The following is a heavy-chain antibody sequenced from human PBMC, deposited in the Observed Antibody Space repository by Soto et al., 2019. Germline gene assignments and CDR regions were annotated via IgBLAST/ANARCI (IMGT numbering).Heavy chain of an antibody. J-gene: IGHJ4*02. Sequence: GGSLRLSCAASGFNFSSYWMHWVRQAPGKGLEWVSRINSDGSSTNYVDSVKRRFTISRDNAKNTLFLQMNSLIAEDTAVYYCARAGMGTVSIDFWGQGTLVTVSS. CDR2: INSDGSST. CDR1: GFNFSSYW. CDR3: ARAGMGTVSIDF. D-gene: IGHD4-17*01. V-gene: IGHV3-74*01.